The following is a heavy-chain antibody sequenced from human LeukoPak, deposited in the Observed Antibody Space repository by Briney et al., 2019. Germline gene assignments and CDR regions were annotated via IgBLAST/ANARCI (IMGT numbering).Heavy chain of an antibody. V-gene: IGHV4-4*07. CDR3: PRELGLPNIFGYFDY. D-gene: IGHD3-3*01. CDR1: AGSISGYY. Sequence: SQTLSLTCPVYAGSISGYYWSWIRQPAGKGLEWIGRVSSSGHTNYNSSLNSRVTISVDKSKTQFSLNLRALTAAATPVYHVPRELGLPNIFGYFDYWGEGILVTVSS. CDR2: VSSSGHT. J-gene: IGHJ4*02.